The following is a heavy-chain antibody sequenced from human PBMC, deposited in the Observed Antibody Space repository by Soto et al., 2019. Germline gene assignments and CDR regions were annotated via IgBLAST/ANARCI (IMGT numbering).Heavy chain of an antibody. CDR3: ARVIGSYSNQFDY. Sequence: PSETLSLTCTVSGGSISSYYWSWIRQPPGKGLEWIGYIYYSGSTNYNPSLKSRVTISVDTSKNQFSLKLSSVTAADTAVYYCARVIGSYSNQFDYWGQGTLVTVSS. D-gene: IGHD1-26*01. J-gene: IGHJ4*02. V-gene: IGHV4-59*01. CDR1: GGSISSYY. CDR2: IYYSGST.